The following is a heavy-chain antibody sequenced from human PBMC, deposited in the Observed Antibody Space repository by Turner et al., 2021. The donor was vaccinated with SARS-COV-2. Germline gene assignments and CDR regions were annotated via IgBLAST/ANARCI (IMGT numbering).Heavy chain of an antibody. V-gene: IGHV3-74*01. CDR3: ARDILEPTYGMDV. CDR2: INSDGSST. J-gene: IGHJ6*02. Sequence: EVQLVESGGGVVQPGGSLRFSCAASGFTFSSYWMHWVRQAPGKGLVWVSRINSDGSSTTYADSVKGRFTISRDNAKNTLYLQMNSLRAEDTAVYYCARDILEPTYGMDVWGQGTTVTVSS. CDR1: GFTFSSYW.